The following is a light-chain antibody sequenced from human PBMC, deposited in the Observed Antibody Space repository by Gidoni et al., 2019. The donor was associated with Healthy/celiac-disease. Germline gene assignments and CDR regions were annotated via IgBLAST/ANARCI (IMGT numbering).Light chain of an antibody. CDR3: CSYAGSSVV. CDR2: EGS. J-gene: IGLJ2*01. CDR1: SSDVGSYNL. Sequence: QSALTQPASVSGSPGKSITISCPGTSSDVGSYNLVSWYQQHPGKAPKLMIYEGSKRPAGVSNRFSGSKSGNTATLTMSGLEAEDEDDYYGCSYAGSSVVFGGGTKLTVL. V-gene: IGLV2-23*01.